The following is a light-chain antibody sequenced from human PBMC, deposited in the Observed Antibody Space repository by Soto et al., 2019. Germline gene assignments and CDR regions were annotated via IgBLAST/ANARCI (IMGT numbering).Light chain of an antibody. V-gene: IGKV1-5*03. CDR1: QSVNSW. CDR2: KAS. CDR3: QQYSRNPLT. J-gene: IGKJ4*01. Sequence: DIQMTQSPSTLSASVGDRVTITCRASQSVNSWLVWYQQKPGEVPKLLIYKASNLESGVPSRFSGSGSGTEFTLTISSLQPDDFVTYYCQQYSRNPLTFGGGTKVEI.